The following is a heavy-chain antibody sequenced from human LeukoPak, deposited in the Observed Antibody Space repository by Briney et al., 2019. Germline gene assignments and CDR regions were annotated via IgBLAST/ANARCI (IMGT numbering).Heavy chain of an antibody. CDR3: ARTHPYYYDSSGFLFLDY. CDR2: IIPVFGTA. CDR1: GGTFSSYA. Sequence: SVKVSCKASGGTFSSYAISWVRQAPGQGLEWMGGIIPVFGTANYAQKFQGRVTITADESTSTAYMELSSLRSEDTAVYYCARTHPYYYDSSGFLFLDYWGQGTLVTVSS. V-gene: IGHV1-69*13. J-gene: IGHJ4*02. D-gene: IGHD3-22*01.